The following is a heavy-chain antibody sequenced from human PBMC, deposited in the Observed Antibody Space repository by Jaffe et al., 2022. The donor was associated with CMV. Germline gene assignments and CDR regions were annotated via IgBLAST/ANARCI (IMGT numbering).Heavy chain of an antibody. CDR1: GFTFSSYA. CDR2: ISGSGGST. J-gene: IGHJ1*01. CDR3: AKGLRVWSLQASEYFQH. V-gene: IGHV3-23*01. Sequence: EVQLLESGGGLVQPGGSLRLSCAASGFTFSSYAMSWVRQAPGKGLEWVSAISGSGGSTYYADSVKGRFTISRDNSKNTLYLQMNSLRAEDTAVYYCAKGLRVWSLQASEYFQHWGQGTLVTVSS. D-gene: IGHD3-3*01.